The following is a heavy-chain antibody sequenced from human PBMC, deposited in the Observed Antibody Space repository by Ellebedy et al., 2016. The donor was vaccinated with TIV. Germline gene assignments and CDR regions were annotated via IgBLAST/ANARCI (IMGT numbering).Heavy chain of an antibody. CDR1: GYTFTGYY. CDR3: ACGYSFNADY. D-gene: IGHD5-18*01. Sequence: ASVKVSCKASGYTFTGYYMHWVRQAPGQGLEWMGIINPSGGSTSYAQKLQGRVTITRDTSASTAYMELNSLRSEDTAVYYCACGYSFNADYWGQGTLVTVSS. J-gene: IGHJ4*02. V-gene: IGHV1-46*04. CDR2: INPSGGST.